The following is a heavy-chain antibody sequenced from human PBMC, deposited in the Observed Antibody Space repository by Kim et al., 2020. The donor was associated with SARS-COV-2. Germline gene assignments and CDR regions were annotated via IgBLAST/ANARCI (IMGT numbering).Heavy chain of an antibody. CDR2: IYYSGST. Sequence: SETLSLTCTVSGGSISSSSYYWGWIRQPPGKGLEWIGSIYYSGSTYYNPSLKSRVTISVDTSKNQFSLKLSSVTAADTAVYYCVSPGFGEIPIPRGPEGPDYWGQGTLVTVSS. D-gene: IGHD3-10*01. CDR3: VSPGFGEIPIPRGPEGPDY. CDR1: GGSISSSSYY. V-gene: IGHV4-39*01. J-gene: IGHJ4*02.